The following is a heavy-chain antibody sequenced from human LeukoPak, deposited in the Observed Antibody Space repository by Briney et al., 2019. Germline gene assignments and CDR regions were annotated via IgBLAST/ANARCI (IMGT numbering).Heavy chain of an antibody. CDR1: GGSISSYY. CDR3: ARDHIAVAGDFDY. Sequence: PSETLSLTCTVSGGSISSYYWSWIRQPLGKGLEWIGYIYYSGSTNYNPSLKSRVTISLDTSKSQFSLNLTSVTAADTAVYYCARDHIAVAGDFDYWGQGTLVTVSS. V-gene: IGHV4-59*12. CDR2: IYYSGST. D-gene: IGHD6-19*01. J-gene: IGHJ4*02.